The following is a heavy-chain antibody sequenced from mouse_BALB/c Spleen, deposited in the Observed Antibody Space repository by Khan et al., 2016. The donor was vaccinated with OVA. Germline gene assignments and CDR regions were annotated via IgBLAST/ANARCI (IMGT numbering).Heavy chain of an antibody. CDR1: GDSITSGY. J-gene: IGHJ3*01. D-gene: IGHD2-14*01. CDR3: ARSTYRFAFVY. V-gene: IGHV3-8*02. CDR2: QIYIGRT. Sequence: EVQLQESGPSLVKPSQTLSLTCSVTGDSITSGYWCWIRKFPGNKLEYMGYQIYIGRTYYNPSPKSRISITRHTSKNQYSLCLNSVTTEDTATYDCARSTYRFAFVYWGQGTLVTVSA.